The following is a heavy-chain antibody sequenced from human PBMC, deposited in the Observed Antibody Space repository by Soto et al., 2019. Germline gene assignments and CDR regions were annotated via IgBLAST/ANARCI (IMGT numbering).Heavy chain of an antibody. CDR2: IYCYSNRV. D-gene: IGHD1-1*01. J-gene: IGHJ4*02. Sequence: EVQLVESGGGLVQPGGSLRLSCVASGFTSDDYAMHWVRQVPGKGLEWVSGIYCYSNRVDYADSVKGRFTTSRDNAKNSLYLQMDYLRPADTSFDYCVQDLQPGGADYWGPGTLGTVSS. V-gene: IGHV3-9*02. CDR1: GFTSDDYA. CDR3: VQDLQPGGADY.